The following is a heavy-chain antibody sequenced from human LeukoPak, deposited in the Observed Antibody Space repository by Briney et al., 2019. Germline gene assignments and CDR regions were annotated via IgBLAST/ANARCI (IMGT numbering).Heavy chain of an antibody. CDR3: AKDSRSYNGVYDPFDI. CDR2: IGGDGAT. D-gene: IGHD2-8*01. J-gene: IGHJ3*02. CDR1: GFPFGTYT. V-gene: IGHV3-23*01. Sequence: GGSLRLSCAASGFPFGTYTMSWVRQAPGKGLEWVSVIGGDGATYYTDSVKGRFIISRDNSKNTLSLQMNSLRPEDTAVYFCAKDSRSYNGVYDPFDIWGQGTMVTVSS.